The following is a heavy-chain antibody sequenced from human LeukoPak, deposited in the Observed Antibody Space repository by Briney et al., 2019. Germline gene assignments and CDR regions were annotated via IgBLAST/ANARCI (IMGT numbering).Heavy chain of an antibody. Sequence: PSETLSLTCTVSGGSISSYYWSWIRQPPGKGLEWIGYIYYSGSTNYNPSLKSRVTISVDTSKNQFSLKLSSVTAADTAVYYCARFTSLRDGYNYFDYWGQGTLVTVSS. CDR1: GGSISSYY. V-gene: IGHV4-59*01. D-gene: IGHD5-24*01. CDR3: ARFTSLRDGYNYFDY. J-gene: IGHJ4*02. CDR2: IYYSGST.